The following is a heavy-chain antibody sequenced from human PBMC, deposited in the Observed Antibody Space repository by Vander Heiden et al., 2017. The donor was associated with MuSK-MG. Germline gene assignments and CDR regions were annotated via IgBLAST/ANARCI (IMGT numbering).Heavy chain of an antibody. V-gene: IGHV3-73*02. CDR1: GFTFSGSA. CDR3: TRREAELDY. CDR2: IRSKPNKYAT. J-gene: IGHJ4*02. D-gene: IGHD1-1*01. Sequence: EVQLVESGGGLVQPGGSLKLSCAASGFTFSGSAMPWVRQASGKGLEWVGHIRSKPNKYATDDATSVKGRFTISRDDSKNTAYLKMNSLKTEDTAVDDCTRREAELDYWGQGTLVTVSS.